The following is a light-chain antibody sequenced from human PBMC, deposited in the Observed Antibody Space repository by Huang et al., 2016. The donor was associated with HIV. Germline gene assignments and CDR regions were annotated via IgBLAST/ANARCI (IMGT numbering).Light chain of an antibody. Sequence: DIVMTQSPLSLSVTPGEPASISCRSSQSLLQSNGYMYLDWYVQKPGQSPQLLIYFGASRASGVLDRCSGSASGTNFSLSISRVEAEDVVVYYCIQALQTPWTFGQGTKVEIK. CDR3: IQALQTPWT. CDR2: FGA. J-gene: IGKJ1*01. CDR1: QSLLQSNGYMY. V-gene: IGKV2-28*01.